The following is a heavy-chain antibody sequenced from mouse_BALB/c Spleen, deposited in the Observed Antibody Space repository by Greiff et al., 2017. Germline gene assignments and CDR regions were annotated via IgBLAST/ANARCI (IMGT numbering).Heavy chain of an antibody. CDR2: ISTYYGDA. J-gene: IGHJ2*01. Sequence: QVHVKQSGAELVRPGVSVKISCKGSGYTFTDYAMHWVKQSHAKSLEWIGVISTYYGDASYNQKFKGKATLTVDKSSSTACMELARLTSEDSAIYYCARWGYGSYFDYWGQGTTLTVSS. CDR3: ARWGYGSYFDY. D-gene: IGHD1-2*01. CDR1: GYTFTDYA. V-gene: IGHV1S137*01.